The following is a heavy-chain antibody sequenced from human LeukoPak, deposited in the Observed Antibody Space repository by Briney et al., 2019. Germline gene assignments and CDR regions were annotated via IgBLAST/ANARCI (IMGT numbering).Heavy chain of an antibody. V-gene: IGHV3-72*01. J-gene: IGHJ4*02. CDR2: ARNKPNSYST. CDR3: TRGGSGTYYSHY. D-gene: IGHD1-26*01. Sequence: GGSLTLNCSASGFTCSDYCMDWVRQAPGKGPEWVARARNKPNSYSTEYAASVKGRFAISRDESKSSLYLQMNSLKSEDTAVYYCTRGGSGTYYSHYWGQGTLVTVSS. CDR1: GFTCSDYC.